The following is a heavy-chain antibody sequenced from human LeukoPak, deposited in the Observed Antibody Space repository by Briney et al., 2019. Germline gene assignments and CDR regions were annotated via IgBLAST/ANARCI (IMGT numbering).Heavy chain of an antibody. CDR1: GFTVSSNY. CDR3: TTDQNSGGYYYYYMDV. CDR2: IYSGGST. D-gene: IGHD2-15*01. Sequence: DPGGSLRLSCAASGFTVSSNYMSWVRQAPGKGLEWVSVIYSGGSTYYADSVKGRFTISRDNSKNTLYLQMNSLKTEDTAVYYCTTDQNSGGYYYYYMDVWGKGTTVTISS. V-gene: IGHV3-66*01. J-gene: IGHJ6*03.